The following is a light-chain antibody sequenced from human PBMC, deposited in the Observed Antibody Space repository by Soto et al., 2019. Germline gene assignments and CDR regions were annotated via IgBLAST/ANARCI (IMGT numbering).Light chain of an antibody. V-gene: IGKV3-20*01. CDR3: QQYGSSPPT. J-gene: IGKJ1*01. Sequence: EIVLTQSPGTLSLSPGERATLSCRASQSVSSSYLAWYQQKPGQAPRLLIYGASSRATGIPDRFSGSGSGTVFTLTICRLEPEDFAVYYCQQYGSSPPTFGQGTKVDIK. CDR2: GAS. CDR1: QSVSSSY.